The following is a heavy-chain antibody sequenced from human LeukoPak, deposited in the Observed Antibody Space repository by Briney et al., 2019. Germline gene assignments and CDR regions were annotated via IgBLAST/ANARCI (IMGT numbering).Heavy chain of an antibody. CDR2: IYYSGST. D-gene: IGHD6-19*01. J-gene: IGHJ5*02. CDR3: ARDLGGYSSGWYTGNWFDP. CDR1: GGSISSYY. V-gene: IGHV4-59*01. Sequence: PSETLSLTCTVSGGSISSYYWSWIRQPPGKGLEWIGYIYYSGSTNYNPSLKSRVTISVDTSKNQFSLKLSSVTAADTAVYYCARDLGGYSSGWYTGNWFDPWGQGTLVTVSS.